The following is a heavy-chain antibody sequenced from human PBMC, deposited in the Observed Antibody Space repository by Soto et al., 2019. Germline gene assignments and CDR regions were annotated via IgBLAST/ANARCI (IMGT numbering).Heavy chain of an antibody. V-gene: IGHV1-69*01. CDR3: ARSQGSSTSLEIYYYYYYGMDV. CDR1: GDTFSSYA. J-gene: IGHJ6*02. Sequence: QVQLVQCGAEVKKPGSSVKVSCKASGDTFSSYAISWVRQAPGQGLEWMGGIIPISDTTNYAQKFQGRVTITADESTSTAYMELSSLRSEDTTVYYCARSQGSSTSLEIYYYYYYGMDVWGQGTTVTVSS. CDR2: IIPISDTT. D-gene: IGHD2-2*01.